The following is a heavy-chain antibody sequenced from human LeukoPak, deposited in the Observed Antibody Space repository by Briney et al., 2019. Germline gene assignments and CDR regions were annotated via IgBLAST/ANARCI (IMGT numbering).Heavy chain of an antibody. CDR1: GGSLSGYY. V-gene: IGHV4-34*01. J-gene: IGHJ5*02. CDR2: INHSGST. D-gene: IGHD2-2*01. Sequence: PSETLSLTCAVYGGSLSGYYWSWIRQPPGKGLEWIGEINHSGSTNYNPSLKSRVTISVDTSKNQFPLKLSSVTAADTAVYYCARGVWYCSSTSCYSNWFDPWGQGTLVTVSS. CDR3: ARGVWYCSSTSCYSNWFDP.